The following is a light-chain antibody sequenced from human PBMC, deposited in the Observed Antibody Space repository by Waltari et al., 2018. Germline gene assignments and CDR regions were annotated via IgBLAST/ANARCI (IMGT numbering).Light chain of an antibody. CDR3: QQYSDWPYT. V-gene: IGKV3-15*01. Sequence: EIVLTQSPDTLSVSPGERVTLSCRTSQSVSRNFAWYRQKSDQGPRLLIYDAATRVGGVPARFTGSGSGTDFTLTINTLQSEDFAVYYCQQYSDWPYTFGQGTKLEIK. CDR1: QSVSRN. J-gene: IGKJ2*01. CDR2: DAA.